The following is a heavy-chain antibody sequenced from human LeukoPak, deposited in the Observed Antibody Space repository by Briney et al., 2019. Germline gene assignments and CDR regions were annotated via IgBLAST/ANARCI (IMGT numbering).Heavy chain of an antibody. CDR3: ASDYDILTGYRTQGYGMDV. CDR1: GFTFSSYW. D-gene: IGHD3-9*01. J-gene: IGHJ6*02. CDR2: TNSDGGST. Sequence: GGSLRLSCAASGFTFSSYWMHWVRQAPGKGLVWVSRTNSDGGSTSYADSVKGRFTISRDNAKNTLYLQMNSLRAEDTAVYYCASDYDILTGYRTQGYGMDVWGQGTTVTVSS. V-gene: IGHV3-74*01.